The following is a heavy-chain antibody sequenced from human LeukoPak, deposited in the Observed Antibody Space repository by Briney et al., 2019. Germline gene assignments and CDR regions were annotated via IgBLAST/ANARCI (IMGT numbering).Heavy chain of an antibody. D-gene: IGHD2-15*01. J-gene: IGHJ5*02. V-gene: IGHV4-34*01. CDR1: SGSFSGYY. CDR2: ISHSGST. Sequence: SETLSLTCAVSSGSFSGYYWSWIRQPPGKGLEWIGEISHSGSTNYNPSLKSRVAISVDTTKNQFSLMLSSVTAADTAVYYCARGVVVAATHWFDPWGQGTLVTVSS. CDR3: ARGVVVAATHWFDP.